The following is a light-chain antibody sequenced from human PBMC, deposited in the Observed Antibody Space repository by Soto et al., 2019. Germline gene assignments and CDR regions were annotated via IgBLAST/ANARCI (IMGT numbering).Light chain of an antibody. J-gene: IGKJ5*01. CDR2: LGS. CDR3: MQALQTPIT. V-gene: IGKV2-28*01. Sequence: DIVMTQSPLSLPVTPGEPASISCRSSQSLLQSNGYNSLDWYLQKPGQSPQLLIYLGSNRASGVPDRFSGSGSGTDFTLKISRVEAEDVGVYYCMQALQTPITFGQGTRLEIK. CDR1: QSLLQSNGYNS.